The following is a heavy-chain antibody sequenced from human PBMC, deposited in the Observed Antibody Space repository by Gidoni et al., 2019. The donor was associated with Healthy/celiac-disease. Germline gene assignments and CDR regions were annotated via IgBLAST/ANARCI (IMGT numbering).Heavy chain of an antibody. CDR3: AKDRGYCSSTSCYKGPREIDP. D-gene: IGHD2-2*02. CDR1: GFTFSSYG. V-gene: IGHV3-30*18. Sequence: QVQLVESGGGVVQPGRSLRLSCAASGFTFSSYGMHWVRQAPGKGLEWVAVISYDGSNKYYADSVKGRFTISRDNSKNTLYLQMNSLRAEDTAVYYCAKDRGYCSSTSCYKGPREIDPWGQGTLVTVSS. J-gene: IGHJ5*02. CDR2: ISYDGSNK.